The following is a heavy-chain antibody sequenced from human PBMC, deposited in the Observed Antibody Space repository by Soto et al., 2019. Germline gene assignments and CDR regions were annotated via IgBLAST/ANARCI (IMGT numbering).Heavy chain of an antibody. J-gene: IGHJ3*02. CDR1: GFTFSSYA. Sequence: GGSLRLSCAASGFTFSSYAMSWVRQAPGKXLEWVSAISGSGGSTYYAGSVKGRFTISRDNSKNTLYLQMNSLRAEDTAVYYCAKALIGKQWLARSGVGGPFDIWGQGTMVTVSS. CDR2: ISGSGGST. D-gene: IGHD6-19*01. V-gene: IGHV3-23*01. CDR3: AKALIGKQWLARSGVGGPFDI.